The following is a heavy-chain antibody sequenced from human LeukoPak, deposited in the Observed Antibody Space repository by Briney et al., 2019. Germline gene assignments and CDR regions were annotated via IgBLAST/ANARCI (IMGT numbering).Heavy chain of an antibody. V-gene: IGHV3-48*04. Sequence: GGSLRLSCAPSGFSHCSYIMNWVRLARGKGMEWVSYIRSSGSNTYYADSVKGRFPISRDNAKNSLYLQMSSLRAEETAGYYCVWAGAFDIWGQGTLVTVSS. CDR1: GFSHCSYI. J-gene: IGHJ3*02. CDR2: IRSSGSNT. CDR3: VWAGAFDI. D-gene: IGHD1-26*01.